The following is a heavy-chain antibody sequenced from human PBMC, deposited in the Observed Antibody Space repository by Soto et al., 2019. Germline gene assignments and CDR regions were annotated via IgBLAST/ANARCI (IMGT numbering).Heavy chain of an antibody. V-gene: IGHV1-18*01. CDR2: ISGYNGKT. CDR3: VRDRVAPTDIPFDY. J-gene: IGHJ4*02. CDR1: GYTFITYG. Sequence: QVQLVQSGAEVKSPGASMKVSCKTSGYTFITYGISWVRQDPGQGLEWMGWISGYNGKTKYPQNFQGRVTLTTDTSTSTAYMELMSLTSDDTAVYYCVRDRVAPTDIPFDYWGQGTLVTVSS. D-gene: IGHD6-13*01.